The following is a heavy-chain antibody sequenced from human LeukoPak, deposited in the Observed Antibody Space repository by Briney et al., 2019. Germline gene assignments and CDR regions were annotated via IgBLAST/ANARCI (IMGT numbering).Heavy chain of an antibody. J-gene: IGHJ3*02. Sequence: ASVTVSYKASGYTFTSYYMHWVRQAPGQGLEWMGIINPSGGSTSYAQKFQGRVTMTRDMSTSTVYMELSSLRSEDTAVYYCAREAVGGAFDIWGQGTMVTVSS. CDR3: AREAVGGAFDI. CDR1: GYTFTSYY. CDR2: INPSGGST. V-gene: IGHV1-46*01. D-gene: IGHD3-16*01.